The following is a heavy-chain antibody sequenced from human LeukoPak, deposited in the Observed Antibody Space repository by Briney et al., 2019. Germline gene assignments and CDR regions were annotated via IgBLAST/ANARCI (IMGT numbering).Heavy chain of an antibody. V-gene: IGHV3-9*01. CDR1: GFTFDDYA. D-gene: IGHD3-3*01. J-gene: IGHJ4*02. Sequence: GGSLRLSCAASGFTFDDYAMHWVRQAPGKGLEWVSGISWNSGSIGYADSVKGRFTISRDNAKNSLYLQMNSLRDEDTAVYYCARDHSYYDFWSGYYSDYWGQGTLVTVSS. CDR3: ARDHSYYDFWSGYYSDY. CDR2: ISWNSGSI.